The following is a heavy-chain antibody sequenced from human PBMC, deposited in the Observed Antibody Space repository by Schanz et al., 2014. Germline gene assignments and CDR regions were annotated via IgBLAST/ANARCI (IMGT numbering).Heavy chain of an antibody. CDR3: AGAFDSSGYYFDY. Sequence: VQLEQSGAEVKKPGSSVKVSCKASGGTFSSFGINWVRQAPGQGLEWMGRIIPSLGLAKYEQKFQDKVTITADTSTTTAYMELSGLRSEDTAVYYCAGAFDSSGYYFDYWGQGTLVTVSS. V-gene: IGHV1-69*02. J-gene: IGHJ4*02. D-gene: IGHD3-22*01. CDR1: GGTFSSFG. CDR2: IIPSLGLA.